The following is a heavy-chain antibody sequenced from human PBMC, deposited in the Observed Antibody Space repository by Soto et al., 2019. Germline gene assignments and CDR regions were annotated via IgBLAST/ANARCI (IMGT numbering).Heavy chain of an antibody. V-gene: IGHV6-1*01. CDR2: TYYRSKWYN. J-gene: IGHJ6*02. CDR1: VDSVSSNSAA. CDR3: ARGVAGYCTNGVCLDYYGMDV. D-gene: IGHD2-8*01. Sequence: PSQTLSITCAISVDSVSSNSAASNWIRQSPSRGLEWLGRTYYRSKWYNDYAVSVKSRITINPDTSKNQFSLQLNSVTPEDTAVYYCARGVAGYCTNGVCLDYYGMDVWGQGTTVTVSS.